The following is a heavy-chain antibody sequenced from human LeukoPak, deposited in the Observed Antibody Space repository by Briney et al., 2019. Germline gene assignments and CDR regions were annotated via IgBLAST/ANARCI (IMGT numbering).Heavy chain of an antibody. CDR2: LYGGGST. CDR1: GFSVSTTN. D-gene: IGHD3-22*01. J-gene: IGHJ3*02. V-gene: IGHV3-66*02. Sequence: QPGGSLRLSCTASGFSVSTTNMNWVRQAPGKGLEWVSVLYGGGSTAYAHSVKGRFTISRDNSKNTLYLQMNSLRPEDTAVYFCAREAGYYHSSNRDAFDIWGQGTMVTVSS. CDR3: AREAGYYHSSNRDAFDI.